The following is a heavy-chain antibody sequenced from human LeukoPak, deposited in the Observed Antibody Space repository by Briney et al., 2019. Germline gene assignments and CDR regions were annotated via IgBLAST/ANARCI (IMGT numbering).Heavy chain of an antibody. CDR2: IYHSGST. CDR1: GGSISSGGYS. CDR3: ARPDSNYYGMDV. J-gene: IGHJ6*02. D-gene: IGHD6-13*01. V-gene: IGHV4-30-2*03. Sequence: SETLSLTCAVSGGSISSGGYSWSWIRQPPGKGLEWIGYIYHSGSTYYNPSLKSRVTISVDTSKNQFSLKLSSVTAADTAVYYCARPDSNYYGMDVRGQGTTVTVSS.